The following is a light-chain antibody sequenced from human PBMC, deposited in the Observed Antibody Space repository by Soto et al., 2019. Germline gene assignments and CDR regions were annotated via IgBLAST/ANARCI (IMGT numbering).Light chain of an antibody. CDR1: QSISSW. CDR3: QEYISYS. J-gene: IGKJ2*01. V-gene: IGKV1-5*03. Sequence: DIQMTQSPSTLSASVGDRVTITCRASQSISSWLAWFQQKPGKVPTLLIYKASNLESGVPSRFSGSGSGTEFTLTITSLQPDDFATYYCQEYISYSFGQGTKLEIK. CDR2: KAS.